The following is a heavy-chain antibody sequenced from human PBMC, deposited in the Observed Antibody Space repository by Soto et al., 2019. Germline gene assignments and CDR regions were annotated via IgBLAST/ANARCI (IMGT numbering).Heavy chain of an antibody. CDR2: IKQDGSEK. V-gene: IGHV3-7*01. J-gene: IGHJ4*02. Sequence: GGSLRLSCAASGFTFSSYWMSWVRQAPGKGLEWVANIKQDGSEKYYVDSVKGRFTISRDNAKNSLYLQMNSLRAEETAVYYCASLSLEWSFDYWGQGTLVTVP. CDR1: GFTFSSYW. CDR3: ASLSLEWSFDY. D-gene: IGHD3-3*01.